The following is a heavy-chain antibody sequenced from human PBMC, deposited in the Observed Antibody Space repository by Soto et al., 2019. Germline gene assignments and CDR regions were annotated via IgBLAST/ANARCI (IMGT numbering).Heavy chain of an antibody. J-gene: IGHJ6*02. D-gene: IGHD3-10*01. Sequence: SETLSLTCAVSGASISTNNWWSWVRQPPGKGLEWIGEIYHSGSTNYNPSLKSRVTISVDKSKNQFSLKLSSVTAADTAVYYCARRAGGGSGSYYKAFYYYGMDVWGQGTTVTVSS. CDR2: IYHSGST. CDR1: GASISTNNW. V-gene: IGHV4-4*02. CDR3: ARRAGGGSGSYYKAFYYYGMDV.